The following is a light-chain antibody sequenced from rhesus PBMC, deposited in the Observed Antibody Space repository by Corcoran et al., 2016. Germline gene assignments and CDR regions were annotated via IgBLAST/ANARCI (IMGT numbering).Light chain of an antibody. Sequence: SSGLTQEPALSVALGPTVRMTCQGDSLKTYYASWYQQKPGQVPVVVIYGNTNRASGNPGRFSGSWSGNTVSLTITGAQVEDEADYYCGSWDNSGNHIFGGGTRLTV. V-gene: IGLV3S10*01. J-gene: IGLJ1*01. CDR1: SLKTYY. CDR3: GSWDNSGNHI. CDR2: GNT.